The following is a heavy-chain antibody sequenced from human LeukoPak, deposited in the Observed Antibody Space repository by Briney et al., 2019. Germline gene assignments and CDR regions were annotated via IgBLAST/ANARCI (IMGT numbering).Heavy chain of an antibody. CDR1: GGSFSGYY. V-gene: IGHV4-34*01. D-gene: IGHD6-13*01. CDR2: INHSGST. J-gene: IGHJ5*02. Sequence: SETLSLTCAVYGGSFSGYYWSWIRQPPGKGLEWIGEINHSGSTNYNPSLKSRVTISVDTSKNQFPLKLSSVTAADTAVYYCAVEAAVSPGGWFDPWGQGTLVTVSS. CDR3: AVEAAVSPGGWFDP.